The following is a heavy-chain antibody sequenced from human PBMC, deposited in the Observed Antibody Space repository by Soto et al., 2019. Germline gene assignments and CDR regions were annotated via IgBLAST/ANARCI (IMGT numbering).Heavy chain of an antibody. CDR1: GFTLNNYW. Sequence: PVGSLRLSCAASGFTLNNYWMHWVREAPGKGLVWVSRINNDGSSTAYADPVKGRFTISRDNAKNTLYLQMNSLRAEDTAIYYCARDLGDPDYWGQGTLVTVSS. CDR3: ARDLGDPDY. D-gene: IGHD2-21*02. V-gene: IGHV3-74*01. J-gene: IGHJ4*02. CDR2: INNDGSST.